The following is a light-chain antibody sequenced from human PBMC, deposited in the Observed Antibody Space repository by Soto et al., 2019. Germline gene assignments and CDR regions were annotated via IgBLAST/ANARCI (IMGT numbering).Light chain of an antibody. V-gene: IGKV1-27*01. CDR1: QGISNF. Sequence: DVQMTQSPSSLSVSVGDRVTITCRASQGISNFVAWYQQIAGKVPKLLIHSASTLQSGVPSRFSGTGSGTEFTLTISSMQPDDFATYYCQQYNSYSFGQGTKVDIK. CDR3: QQYNSYS. J-gene: IGKJ1*01. CDR2: SAS.